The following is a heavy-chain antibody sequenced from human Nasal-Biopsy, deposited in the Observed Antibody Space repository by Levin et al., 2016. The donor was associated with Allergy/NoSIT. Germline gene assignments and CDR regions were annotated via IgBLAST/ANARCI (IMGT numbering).Heavy chain of an antibody. CDR2: ISGDSAYI. CDR3: VRDERQVGAFFDY. D-gene: IGHD1-26*01. V-gene: IGHV1-18*01. Sequence: ASVKVSCKASGYSFMHYGISWVRQAPGQGLEWMAFISGDSAYIVSAPKFRGRVTVAMDTPTNTGYMELRRLRSDDTAVYFCVRDERQVGAFFDYWGQGTLVTVSS. J-gene: IGHJ4*02. CDR1: GYSFMHYG.